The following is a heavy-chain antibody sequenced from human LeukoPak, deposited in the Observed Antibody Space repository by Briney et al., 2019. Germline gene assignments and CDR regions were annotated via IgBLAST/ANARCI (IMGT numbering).Heavy chain of an antibody. CDR3: AREKRSLLFYDYGVRDY. J-gene: IGHJ4*02. V-gene: IGHV3-48*03. CDR1: GFTFSNYE. D-gene: IGHD4-17*01. CDR2: ISSSGGSI. Sequence: PGGSLRLSCAASGFTFSNYEMNWVRQGPGKGLEWVSYISSSGGSIYYADSVKGRFTISRDNAKNSLYLQMNSLRAEDTAVYYCAREKRSLLFYDYGVRDYWGQGTLVTVSS.